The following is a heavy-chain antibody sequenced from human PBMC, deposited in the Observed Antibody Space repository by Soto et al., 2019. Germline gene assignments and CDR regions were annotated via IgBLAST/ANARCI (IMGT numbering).Heavy chain of an antibody. CDR3: ARASGCSGDSCAFDP. CDR1: GGSISTYY. J-gene: IGHJ5*02. D-gene: IGHD2-15*01. CDR2: IYYTGST. V-gene: IGHV4-59*01. Sequence: SETLSLTCTVSGGSISTYYWSWIRQPPGKGLEWIGYIYYTGSTNYNPSLKSRVTISVDTSKNQFSLKLSSVTAADTAVYYCARASGCSGDSCAFDPWGQGTLVTSPQ.